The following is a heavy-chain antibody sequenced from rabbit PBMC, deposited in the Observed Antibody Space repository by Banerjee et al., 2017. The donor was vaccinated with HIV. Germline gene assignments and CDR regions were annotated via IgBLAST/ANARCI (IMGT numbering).Heavy chain of an antibody. V-gene: IGHV1S40*01. D-gene: IGHD4-1*01. CDR2: IYTGSSGST. Sequence: PGKGLEWIACIYTGSSGSTYYASWAKGRFTISRSTSLNTVTLQMTSLTAADTATYFCARDLAGVIGWNFNLWGQGTLVTVS. CDR3: ARDLAGVIGWNFNL. J-gene: IGHJ4*01.